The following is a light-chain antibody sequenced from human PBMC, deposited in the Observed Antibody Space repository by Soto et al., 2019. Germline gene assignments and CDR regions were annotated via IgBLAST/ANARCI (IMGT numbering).Light chain of an antibody. Sequence: DIQMTQSPSTLSASIGDRVTITCRASQSVSYWLAWYQQKPGKAPMLLIYDASSLESGVPSRFSGSGSGTEFTLTISSLQPDDFATYYCQQFNSYPGTFGQGTKVDI. V-gene: IGKV1-5*01. J-gene: IGKJ1*01. CDR2: DAS. CDR1: QSVSYW. CDR3: QQFNSYPGT.